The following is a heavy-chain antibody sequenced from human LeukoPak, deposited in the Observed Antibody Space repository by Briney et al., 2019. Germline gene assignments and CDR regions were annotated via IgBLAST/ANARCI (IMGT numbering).Heavy chain of an antibody. CDR1: GYTFTSYD. CDR2: MNPNSGNI. Sequence: ASVKVSCTASGYTFTSYDINWVRQATGHGLEWMGWMNPNSGNIGYAQKFQGRVTMTRNTSISTAYMELSSLRSEDTAVYYCARSPRKRTIFGVVSSRNWFDPWGQGTLVTVSS. V-gene: IGHV1-8*01. J-gene: IGHJ5*02. CDR3: ARSPRKRTIFGVVSSRNWFDP. D-gene: IGHD3-3*01.